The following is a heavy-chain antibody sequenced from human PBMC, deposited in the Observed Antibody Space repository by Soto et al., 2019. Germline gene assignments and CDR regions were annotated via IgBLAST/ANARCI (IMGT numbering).Heavy chain of an antibody. V-gene: IGHV3-23*01. J-gene: IGHJ4*02. CDR3: ARARTVAGRGTDFDY. CDR2: ISGSGGST. Sequence: GGSLRLSRAASGFTFSSYAMSWVRQAPGKGLEWVSAISGSGGSTYYADSVKGRFTISRDNSKNTLYLQMNSLRAEDTAVYYCARARTVAGRGTDFDYWGQGTLVTVSS. D-gene: IGHD6-19*01. CDR1: GFTFSSYA.